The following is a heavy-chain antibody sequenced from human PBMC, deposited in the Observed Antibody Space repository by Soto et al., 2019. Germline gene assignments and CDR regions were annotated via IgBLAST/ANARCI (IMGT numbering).Heavy chain of an antibody. D-gene: IGHD4-4*01. V-gene: IGHV3-33*01. J-gene: IGHJ4*02. CDR2: IWYDGSDQ. Sequence: QVQLVESGGGVVQPGRSLRLSCAASGLAFRSFGMHWVRQAPGKGLEWVAIIWYDGSDQYYADSVKGRFTISRDNSKNTASLQMNSVRADDTAVYYCATDFVTTTTTKTPGGLAHWGQGTLVTVSS. CDR3: ATDFVTTTTTKTPGGLAH. CDR1: GLAFRSFG.